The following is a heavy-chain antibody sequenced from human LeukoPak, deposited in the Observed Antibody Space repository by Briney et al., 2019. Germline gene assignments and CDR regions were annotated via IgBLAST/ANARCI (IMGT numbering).Heavy chain of an antibody. Sequence: ASVKVSCKASGYTFTSYAMHWVRQAPGQRLEWMGWINAGNGNTKYSQKFQGRVTITRDTSASTVYMELSSLRSEDTAVYYCARVAGYYFDYWGQGTLVTVSS. J-gene: IGHJ4*02. CDR3: ARVAGYYFDY. CDR1: GYTFTSYA. D-gene: IGHD6-19*01. V-gene: IGHV1-3*01. CDR2: INAGNGNT.